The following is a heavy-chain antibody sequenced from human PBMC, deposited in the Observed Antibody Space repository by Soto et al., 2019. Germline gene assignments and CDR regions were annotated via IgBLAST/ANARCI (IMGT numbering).Heavy chain of an antibody. CDR2: IKLDGSQT. J-gene: IGHJ6*02. Sequence: GGSLRLSCTASGFTFSDYWMSWVRQAPGKGLEWVANIKLDGSQTYSVASVKGRFTISRDNAKNSLSLQMNSLRAEDTAVYYCAREGQYDFWSGYFPYYGLDVWGQGTTVTV. V-gene: IGHV3-7*01. CDR1: GFTFSDYW. D-gene: IGHD3-3*01. CDR3: AREGQYDFWSGYFPYYGLDV.